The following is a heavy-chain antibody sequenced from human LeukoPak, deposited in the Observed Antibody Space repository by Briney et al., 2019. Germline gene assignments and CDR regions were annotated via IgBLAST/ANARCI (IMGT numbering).Heavy chain of an antibody. Sequence: GESLKISCKGFGYSFTTYWIGWVRQMPGKGLEWMGIIYPGDSDTRYSPSLQGQVTMSADKSISTAYLQWSSLKASDTAMYYCARHEGYYALGDIWGQGTMVTVSS. D-gene: IGHD2-2*01. CDR3: ARHEGYYALGDI. V-gene: IGHV5-51*01. CDR1: GYSFTTYW. J-gene: IGHJ3*02. CDR2: IYPGDSDT.